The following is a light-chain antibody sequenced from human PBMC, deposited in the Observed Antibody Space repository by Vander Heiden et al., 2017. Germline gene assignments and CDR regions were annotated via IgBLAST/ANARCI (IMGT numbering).Light chain of an antibody. CDR1: QSLLDSNGCSY. V-gene: IGKV2-28*01. CDR2: LGS. J-gene: IGKJ2*03. Sequence: DIVMTQSPHSLPVTPGEPASIPCSSSQSLLDSNGCSYWDWCLQKPGQSPQLLIHLGSKRACGVPGRFSGSGSGTDFTLKVSRVEGEDVGVYDWMRAVQAPRGLGQGTKLEIK. CDR3: MRAVQAPRG.